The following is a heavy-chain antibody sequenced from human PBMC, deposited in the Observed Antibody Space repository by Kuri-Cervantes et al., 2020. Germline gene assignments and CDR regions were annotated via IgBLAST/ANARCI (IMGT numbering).Heavy chain of an antibody. CDR3: ARVSIAVAGVIDY. J-gene: IGHJ4*02. V-gene: IGHV4-30-2*01. CDR2: IYHSGST. CDR1: GGSISSGGYS. D-gene: IGHD6-19*01. Sequence: LSCAVFGGSISSGGYSWSWIRQPPGKGLEWIGSIYHSGSTYYNPSLKSRVTISVDTSKNQFSLKLSSVTAADTAVYYCARVSIAVAGVIDYWGQGTLVTVSS.